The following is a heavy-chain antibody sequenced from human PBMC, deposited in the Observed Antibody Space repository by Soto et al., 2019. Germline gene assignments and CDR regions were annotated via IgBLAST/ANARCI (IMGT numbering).Heavy chain of an antibody. Sequence: QITLKESGPTLVKPTQTLTLTCTFSGFSLSTSGVGVGWIRQPPGKTLEWLALIYWDDDKRYSPSLKSSLTITKDTSKSQVVLTMTTMDPVDTATYYCARIQTTVTTDWGQGTLVTVSS. CDR3: ARIQTTVTTD. J-gene: IGHJ4*02. V-gene: IGHV2-5*02. D-gene: IGHD4-17*01. CDR1: GFSLSTSGVG. CDR2: IYWDDDK.